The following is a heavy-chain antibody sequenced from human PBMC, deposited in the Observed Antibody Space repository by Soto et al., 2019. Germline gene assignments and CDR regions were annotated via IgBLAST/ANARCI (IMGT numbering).Heavy chain of an antibody. J-gene: IGHJ5*02. CDR2: INHSGST. D-gene: IGHD7-27*01. V-gene: IGHV4-34*01. CDR1: GGSFSGYY. CDR3: DMGNPDWFDP. Sequence: SETLSLTCAVYGGSFSGYYWSWIRQPPGKGLEWIGEINHSGSTNYNPSLKSRVTISVDTSKNQFSLRLTSATATDTAVYCCDMGNPDWFDPWGQGTLVTVSS.